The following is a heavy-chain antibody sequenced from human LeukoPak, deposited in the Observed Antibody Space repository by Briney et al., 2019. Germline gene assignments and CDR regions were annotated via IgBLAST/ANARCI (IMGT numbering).Heavy chain of an antibody. Sequence: GGSLRLSCAASGFTFSSYSMNWVRQAPGKGLEWVSSISSSSSYIYYADSVKGRFTISRDNAKNSLYLQMNSLRAEDTAVYYCARDVLAGATAFYYWGQGTLVTVSS. CDR2: ISSSSSYI. J-gene: IGHJ4*02. D-gene: IGHD1-26*01. V-gene: IGHV3-21*01. CDR1: GFTFSSYS. CDR3: ARDVLAGATAFYY.